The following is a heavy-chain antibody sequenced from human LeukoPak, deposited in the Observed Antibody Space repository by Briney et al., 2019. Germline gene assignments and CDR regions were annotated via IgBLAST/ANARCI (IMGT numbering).Heavy chain of an antibody. V-gene: IGHV3-66*02. D-gene: IGHD2-15*01. CDR2: FYRGGST. CDR1: GFTVSSNY. J-gene: IGHJ4*02. CDR3: AKDRFKYARSCFDY. Sequence: GGSLRLSCAASGFTVSSNYMSWVRQAPGKGLEWVSIFYRGGSTYYADSVKGRFTISRDNSKNTLYLQMNSLRAEDTAVYYCAKDRFKYARSCFDYWGQGTLVTVSS.